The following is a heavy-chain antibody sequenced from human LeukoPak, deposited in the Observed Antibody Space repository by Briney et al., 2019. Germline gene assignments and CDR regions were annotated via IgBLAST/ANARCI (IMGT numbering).Heavy chain of an antibody. CDR1: GFSLSTSAMR. D-gene: IGHD4/OR15-4a*01. CDR3: ARVTMVATTDY. Sequence: ESGPALVNPTQTLTLTCTFSGFSLSTSAMRVSWIRQPPGKALEWLTRFDWHDDKFYSTSPKTRLTISKNTSKNQVVLTMTNMDPGDTATYYSARVTMVATTDYRGQGTLVTVSS. CDR2: FDWHDDK. J-gene: IGHJ4*02. V-gene: IGHV2-70*04.